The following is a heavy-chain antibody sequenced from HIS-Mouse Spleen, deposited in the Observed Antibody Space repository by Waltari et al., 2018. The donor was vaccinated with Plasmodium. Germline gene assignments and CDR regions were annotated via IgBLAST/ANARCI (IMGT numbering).Heavy chain of an antibody. CDR2: ISYDGSNK. CDR1: GFPFCRSS. CDR3: AREAGSGGLYYFDY. J-gene: IGHJ4*02. Sequence: QVQLVESGGGVVQPGRSLRLSWAAAGFPFCRSSMHWVRLAPGKGLEWVAVISYDGSNKYYADSVKGRFTISRDNSKNTLYLQMNSLRAEDTAVYYCAREAGSGGLYYFDYWGQGTLVTVSS. V-gene: IGHV3-30-3*01. D-gene: IGHD3-10*01.